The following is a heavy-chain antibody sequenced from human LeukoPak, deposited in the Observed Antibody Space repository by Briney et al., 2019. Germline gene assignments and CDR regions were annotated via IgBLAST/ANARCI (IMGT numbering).Heavy chain of an antibody. V-gene: IGHV3-23*01. J-gene: IGHJ4*02. CDR3: AKVYSGYDAVDY. CDR2: ISGSGGST. Sequence: GGSLRLSCAASGFTFSSYAMSWVRQAPGKGLEWVSAISGSGGSTYYADSVKGGYTISRDNSKNTLYLQMNSLRAEDTAVYYCAKVYSGYDAVDYWGQGTLVAVSS. CDR1: GFTFSSYA. D-gene: IGHD5-12*01.